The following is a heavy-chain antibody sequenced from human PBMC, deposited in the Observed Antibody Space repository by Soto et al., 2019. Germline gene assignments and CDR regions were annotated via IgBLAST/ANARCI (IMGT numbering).Heavy chain of an antibody. CDR3: ARDRSMTTVTSYYMDV. J-gene: IGHJ6*03. V-gene: IGHV1-69*08. CDR2: IIPILGIA. Sequence: QVQLVQSGAEVKKPGSSVKVSCKASGGTFSSYTISWVRQAPGQGLEWMGRIIPILGIANYAQKFQGRVTITADKAPSTAYMELSSLRSEDTAVYYCARDRSMTTVTSYYMDVWGKGTTVTVSS. D-gene: IGHD4-4*01. CDR1: GGTFSSYT.